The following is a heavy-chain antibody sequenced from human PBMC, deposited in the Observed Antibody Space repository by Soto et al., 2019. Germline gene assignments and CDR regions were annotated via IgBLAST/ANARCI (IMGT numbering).Heavy chain of an antibody. Sequence: GGSLRLSCAASGFTFSSFWMDWVRQAPGKGLEWLANINPDGSEKHYVDSVKGRFTISRDNAKNSLYLQMSSLTAEDSALYYCSRSLDSWGQGTRVTVSS. CDR1: GFTFSSFW. J-gene: IGHJ4*02. V-gene: IGHV3-7*01. CDR3: SRSLDS. CDR2: INPDGSEK.